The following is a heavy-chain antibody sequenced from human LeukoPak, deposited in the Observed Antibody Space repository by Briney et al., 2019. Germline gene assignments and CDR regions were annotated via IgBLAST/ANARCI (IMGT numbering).Heavy chain of an antibody. CDR3: ARELGWKRAMNAFDI. J-gene: IGHJ3*02. Sequence: GASVKVSCKASGYTFTGYYMHWVRQAPGQGLEWMGWINPNSGGTNYAQKFQGRVTMTRDTSISTAYMELRSLRSDDTAVYYCARELGWKRAMNAFDIWGQGTMVTVSS. V-gene: IGHV1-2*02. CDR1: GYTFTGYY. D-gene: IGHD1-1*01. CDR2: INPNSGGT.